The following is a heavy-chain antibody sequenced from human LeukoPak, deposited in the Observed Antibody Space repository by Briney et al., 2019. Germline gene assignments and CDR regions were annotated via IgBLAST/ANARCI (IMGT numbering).Heavy chain of an antibody. CDR1: GGSISSYY. V-gene: IGHV4-59*01. D-gene: IGHD6-13*01. J-gene: IGHJ3*02. CDR2: IYYSGST. Sequence: SETLSLTCTVPGGSISSYYWSWIRQPPGKGLEWIGYIYYSGSTNYNPSLKSRVTISVDTSKNQFSLKLSSVTAADTAVYYCARVFYGAAGINAFDIWGQGTMVTVSS. CDR3: ARVFYGAAGINAFDI.